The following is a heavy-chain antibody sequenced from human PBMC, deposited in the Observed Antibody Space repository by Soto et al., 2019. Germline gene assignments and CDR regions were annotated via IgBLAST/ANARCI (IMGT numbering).Heavy chain of an antibody. Sequence: PSETLSLTCTVSGGSISSSSYYWGWIRQPPGKGLEWIGSIYYSGSTYYNPSLKSRLTISVDTSKNQFSLRLSSVTAADTAVYYCARRQVGPTHRGRFDSWGQGTLVTVSS. J-gene: IGHJ4*02. V-gene: IGHV4-39*01. CDR3: ARRQVGPTHRGRFDS. D-gene: IGHD1-26*01. CDR2: IYYSGST. CDR1: GGSISSSSYY.